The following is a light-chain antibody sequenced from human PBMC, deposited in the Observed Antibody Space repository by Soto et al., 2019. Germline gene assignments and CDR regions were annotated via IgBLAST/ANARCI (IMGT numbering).Light chain of an antibody. Sequence: EIVLTQSPGTLSLSPGERATLSCRASQSVSSSNLAWFQQKRGQAPRLLIYESSSRATGIPDRFSGSGSGTDFTLTISRLEPEDFAVFYCQQYCTLPLTFXGGTKADIK. CDR2: ESS. J-gene: IGKJ4*01. CDR3: QQYCTLPLT. CDR1: QSVSSSN. V-gene: IGKV3-20*01.